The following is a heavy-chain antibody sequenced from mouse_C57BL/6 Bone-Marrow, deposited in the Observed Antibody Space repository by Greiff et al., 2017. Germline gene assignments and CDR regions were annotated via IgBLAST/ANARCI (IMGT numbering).Heavy chain of an antibody. V-gene: IGHV1-7*01. CDR2: INPSSGYT. CDR3: ARGYYGNYAYWYVDV. D-gene: IGHD2-1*01. J-gene: IGHJ1*03. Sequence: QVQLQQSGAELAKPGASVKLSCKASGYTFTSYWMHWVKQRPGQGLEWIGYINPSSGYTKYNQKFKDKATLPADKSSSTAYMQLSSLTYEDSAVYYCARGYYGNYAYWYVDVWGTGTTVTVSS. CDR1: GYTFTSYW.